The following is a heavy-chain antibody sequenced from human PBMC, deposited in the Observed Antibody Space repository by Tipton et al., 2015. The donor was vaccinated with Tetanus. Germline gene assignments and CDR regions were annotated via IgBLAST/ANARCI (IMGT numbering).Heavy chain of an antibody. CDR3: ARDRDSSWDY. Sequence: SGFTFSSYGMHWVRQAPGKGLEWVAVIWYDGSNKYYADSGKGRFTISRDNSKNTLYLQMNSLRAEDTAVYYCARDRDSSWDYWGQGTLVTVSS. V-gene: IGHV3-33*01. CDR2: IWYDGSNK. CDR1: GFTFSSYG. J-gene: IGHJ4*02. D-gene: IGHD3-22*01.